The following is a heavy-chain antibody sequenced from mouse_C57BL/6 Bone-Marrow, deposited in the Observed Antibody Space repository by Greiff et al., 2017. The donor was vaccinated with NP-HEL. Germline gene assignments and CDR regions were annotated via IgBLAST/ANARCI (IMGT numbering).Heavy chain of an antibody. CDR1: GFTFSSYA. D-gene: IGHD2-3*01. CDR3: ASLYDGYYHWYFDV. CDR2: ISDGGSYT. Sequence: VQLKESGGGLVKPGGSLKLSCAASGFTFSSYAMSWVRQTPEKRLEWVATISDGGSYTYYPDNVKGRFTISRDNAKNNLYLQMSHLKSEDTAMYYCASLYDGYYHWYFDVWGTGTTVTVSS. V-gene: IGHV5-4*01. J-gene: IGHJ1*03.